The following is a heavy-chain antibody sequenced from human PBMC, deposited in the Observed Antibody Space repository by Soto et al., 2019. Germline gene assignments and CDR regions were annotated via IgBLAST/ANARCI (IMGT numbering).Heavy chain of an antibody. V-gene: IGHV4-39*01. D-gene: IGHD3-9*01. CDR3: ARLEGLATISYYFDY. CDR2: IYYRGNT. J-gene: IGHJ4*02. CDR1: GDSINSDEYY. Sequence: QLQLQESGPGLVKPSETLSLTCSVSGDSINSDEYYWGWIRQPPGKGLEWIGSIYYRGNTYYNPSLKTRVTISLDKSKSQFSLKLNSVTAADSAVYFCARLEGLATISYYFDYWGQGTLVTVSS.